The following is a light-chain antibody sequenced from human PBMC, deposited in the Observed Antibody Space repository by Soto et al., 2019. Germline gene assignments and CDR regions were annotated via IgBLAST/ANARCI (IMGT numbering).Light chain of an antibody. J-gene: IGLJ3*02. CDR3: LLYYGGAQLGV. Sequence: QAVVTQEPSLTVSPGGTVTLTCASSTGAVTSGYYPNWFQKKPGQPPRILIYSTSNKHSWTPARFSGSLLGGKAALTLSGVQPEDEAEYYCLLYYGGAQLGVFGGGTKLTVL. V-gene: IGLV7-43*01. CDR2: STS. CDR1: TGAVTSGYY.